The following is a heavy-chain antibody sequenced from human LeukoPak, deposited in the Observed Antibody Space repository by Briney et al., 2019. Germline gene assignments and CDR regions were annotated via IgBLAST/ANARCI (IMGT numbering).Heavy chain of an antibody. CDR3: ARGGSRTFDQ. CDR1: GFTFSSYA. J-gene: IGHJ4*02. Sequence: PGGSLRLSCAASGFTFSSYAMHWVRQAPGKGLEWVAVISYDGSNKYYADSVKGRFTIPRDNSKNTLYLQMNSLRAEDTAVYYCARGGSRTFDQWGQGALVTVSS. CDR2: ISYDGSNK. D-gene: IGHD2-15*01. V-gene: IGHV3-30-3*01.